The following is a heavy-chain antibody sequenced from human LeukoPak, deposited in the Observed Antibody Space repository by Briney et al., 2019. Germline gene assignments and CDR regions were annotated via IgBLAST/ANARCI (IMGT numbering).Heavy chain of an antibody. D-gene: IGHD3-10*01. Sequence: PSETLSLTCTVSGVSISRGSRYWSWARHPAGTGLEWIVLIVTIGTTNYSPSLWSRVTISVDTSKNQFSLRLHSVTAADTAVYYCARDRSYYSDTGTDYWGQGALVTVSS. CDR2: IVTIGTT. V-gene: IGHV4-61*02. J-gene: IGHJ4*02. CDR1: GVSISRGSRY. CDR3: ARDRSYYSDTGTDY.